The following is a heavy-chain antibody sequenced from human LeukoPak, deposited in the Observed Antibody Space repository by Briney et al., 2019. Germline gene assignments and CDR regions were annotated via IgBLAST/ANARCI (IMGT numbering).Heavy chain of an antibody. J-gene: IGHJ4*02. D-gene: IGHD2-21*02. CDR3: ARQEVTAHFDY. CDR1: GGSISSYY. Sequence: SETLSLTCTVSGGSISSYYWSWIRQPPGKGLEGIGYIYYSGSTNYNPSLKSRVTISVDTSKNQFSLKLSSVTAADTAVYYCARQEVTAHFDYWGQGTLVTVSS. V-gene: IGHV4-59*08. CDR2: IYYSGST.